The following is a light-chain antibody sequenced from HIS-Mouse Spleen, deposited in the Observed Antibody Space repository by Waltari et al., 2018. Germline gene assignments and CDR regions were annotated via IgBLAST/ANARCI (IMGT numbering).Light chain of an antibody. Sequence: QSALTQPASVSGSPGQSITISCTGTRIDVGRYNPVPWYQQHPGKAPKLMIYEGSKRPSGVSNRFSGSKSGNTASLTISGLQAEDEADYYCCSYAGSSTLVFGGGTKLTVL. CDR3: CSYAGSSTLV. J-gene: IGLJ3*02. CDR2: EGS. V-gene: IGLV2-23*01. CDR1: RIDVGRYNP.